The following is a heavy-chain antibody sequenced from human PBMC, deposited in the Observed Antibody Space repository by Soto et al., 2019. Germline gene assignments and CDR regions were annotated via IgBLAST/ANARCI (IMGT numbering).Heavy chain of an antibody. J-gene: IGHJ4*02. Sequence: PGGSLRLSCTASGFTFGDYSMSWFRQAPGKGLEWVGFIRSKAYGGTTEYAASVKGRFTISRDDSKSIAYLQMNSLKTEDTAVYYCTRDFPCSHNSRCGYWGQGTLVTVSS. V-gene: IGHV3-49*03. D-gene: IGHD2-21*01. CDR1: GFTFGDYS. CDR2: IRSKAYGGTT. CDR3: TRDFPCSHNSRCGY.